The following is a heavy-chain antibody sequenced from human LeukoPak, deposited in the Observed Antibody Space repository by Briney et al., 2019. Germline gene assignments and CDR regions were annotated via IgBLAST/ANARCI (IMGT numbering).Heavy chain of an antibody. Sequence: QPGGSLRLSCAASGFTFSSYGMHWVRQAPGKGLEWVAVISYDGSNKYYADSVKGRFTISRDNSKNTLYLQMNSLRAEDTAVYYCARVSRPTVYYYMDVWGKGTTVTVSS. CDR3: ARVSRPTVYYYMDV. J-gene: IGHJ6*03. CDR1: GFTFSSYG. CDR2: ISYDGSNK. V-gene: IGHV3-30*03. D-gene: IGHD4-17*01.